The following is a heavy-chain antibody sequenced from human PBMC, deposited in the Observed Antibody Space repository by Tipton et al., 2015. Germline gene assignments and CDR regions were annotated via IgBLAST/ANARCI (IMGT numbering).Heavy chain of an antibody. CDR1: GGSISSSSW. CDR3: ARDPDAFDI. CDR2: IHHGGTT. V-gene: IGHV4-4*02. Sequence: TLSLTCAVSGGSISSSSWWSWVRQPPGKGLEWIGEIHHGGTTNYNPSLKSRVTMSVDTSKNQFSLQLSSVTAADTAVYYCARDPDAFDIWGQGTMVTVSS. J-gene: IGHJ3*02.